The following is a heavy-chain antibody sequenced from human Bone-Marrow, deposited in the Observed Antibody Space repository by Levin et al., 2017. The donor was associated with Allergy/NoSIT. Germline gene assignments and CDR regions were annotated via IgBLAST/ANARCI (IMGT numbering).Heavy chain of an antibody. D-gene: IGHD2-2*01. CDR1: GGSISSSSYY. J-gene: IGHJ6*02. Sequence: ASETLSLTCTVSGGSISSSSYYWGWIRQPPGKGLEWIGSIYYSGSTYYNPSLKSRVTLSVDTSKNQFSLKLSSVTAADTAVYYCASINYGYCISTSCTRFWDYDYGMDVWGQGTTVTVSS. CDR2: IYYSGST. CDR3: ASINYGYCISTSCTRFWDYDYGMDV. V-gene: IGHV4-39*07.